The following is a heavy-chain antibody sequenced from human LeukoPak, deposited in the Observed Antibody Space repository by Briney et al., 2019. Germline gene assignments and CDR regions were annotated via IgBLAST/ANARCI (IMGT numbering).Heavy chain of an antibody. CDR3: AVSGDIRGSGYFDY. Sequence: SETLSLTCTVSGGSISSYYWSWIRQPPGKGLEWIGYIYYSGSTNYNPSLKSRVTISVDTSKNQFSLKLSSVTAADTAVYYCAVSGDIRGSGYFDYWGQGTLVTVSS. D-gene: IGHD3-10*01. J-gene: IGHJ4*02. V-gene: IGHV4-59*01. CDR1: GGSISSYY. CDR2: IYYSGST.